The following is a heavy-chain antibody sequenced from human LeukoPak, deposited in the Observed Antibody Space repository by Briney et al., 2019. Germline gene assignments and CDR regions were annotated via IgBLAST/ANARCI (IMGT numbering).Heavy chain of an antibody. J-gene: IGHJ4*02. D-gene: IGHD2-2*01. CDR1: GGSISSSSYY. CDR3: ARVCSSTSCYDDY. CDR2: IYYSGST. Sequence: SETLSLTCTVSGGSISSSSYYWGWIRQPPGKGLEWIGSIYYSGSTYYNPSLKSRVTISVDTSKNQFSLKLSSVTAADTAVYYCARVCSSTSCYDDYWGQGTLVTVSS. V-gene: IGHV4-39*07.